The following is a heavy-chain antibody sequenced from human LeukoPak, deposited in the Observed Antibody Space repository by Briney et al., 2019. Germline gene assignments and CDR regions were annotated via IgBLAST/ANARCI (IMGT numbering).Heavy chain of an antibody. CDR2: IYHSGST. V-gene: IGHV4-4*02. CDR3: ATTGYIFIAVPATPDY. CDR1: GGSISSSNW. Sequence: NPSGTLSLTCAVSGGSISSSNWWSWVRQPPGKGLEWIGEIYHSGSTNYNPSLKSRVTISVDKSKNQFSLKLSSVTAADTAVYYCATTGYIFIAVPATPDYWGQGTLVTVSS. J-gene: IGHJ4*02. D-gene: IGHD6-19*01.